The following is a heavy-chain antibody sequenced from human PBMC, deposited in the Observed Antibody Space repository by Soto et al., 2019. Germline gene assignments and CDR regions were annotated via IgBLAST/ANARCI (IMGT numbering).Heavy chain of an antibody. J-gene: IGHJ2*01. CDR1: GFTFSSFG. D-gene: IGHD5-12*01. Sequence: QVQLVESGGGVVQPGRSLRLSCAASGFTFSSFGMHWVRQAPGKGLEWVAVISYDGSNKYYADSVKGRFTISRDDSENTLYLQMNSLRDDDTAVYYWAKKIRRDGYNSNYWYFDLWGRGTLVTVSS. V-gene: IGHV3-30*18. CDR2: ISYDGSNK. CDR3: AKKIRRDGYNSNYWYFDL.